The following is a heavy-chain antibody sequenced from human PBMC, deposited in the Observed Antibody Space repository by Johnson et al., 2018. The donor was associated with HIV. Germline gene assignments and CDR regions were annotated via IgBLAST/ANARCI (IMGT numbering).Heavy chain of an antibody. D-gene: IGHD1-14*01. CDR1: GFTFSSYA. J-gene: IGHJ3*02. V-gene: IGHV3-23*04. CDR3: TTGRPSSALIDI. Sequence: VQLVESGGGVVQPGRSLRLSCAASGFTFSSYAMHWVRQAPGKGLEWVSSISADGDSTYYADSVKGRFTISRDNPKNTFYLQMNSLRAEDTAISYCTTGRPSSALIDIWGQGTMVTVSS. CDR2: ISADGDST.